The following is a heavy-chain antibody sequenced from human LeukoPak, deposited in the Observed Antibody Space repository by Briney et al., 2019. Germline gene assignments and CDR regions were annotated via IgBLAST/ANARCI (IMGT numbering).Heavy chain of an antibody. CDR1: GFTFSSYA. CDR3: ARALDSSSSRYQAFEE. J-gene: IGHJ4*02. D-gene: IGHD2-2*01. V-gene: IGHV3-23*01. CDR2: ISGSGGTT. Sequence: GGSLRLSCAASGFTFSSYAMSWVRQAPGKGLEWVSAISGSGGTTYYADSVKGRFTISRDNAKSSLYLQMNSLRAEDTAVYYCARALDSSSSRYQAFEEWGQGTLVTVSS.